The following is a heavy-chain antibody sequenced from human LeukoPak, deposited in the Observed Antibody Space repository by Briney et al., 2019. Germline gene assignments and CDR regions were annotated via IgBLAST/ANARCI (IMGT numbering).Heavy chain of an antibody. J-gene: IGHJ4*02. D-gene: IGHD3-10*01. Sequence: SKTLSLTCAVYGGSFSGYYWSWIRQPPGKGLEWIGEINHSGSTNYNPSLKSRVTISVDTSKNQFSLKLSSVTAADTAVYYCARDRTVRGGVDYWGQETLVTVSS. CDR3: ARDRTVRGGVDY. V-gene: IGHV4-34*01. CDR2: INHSGST. CDR1: GGSFSGYY.